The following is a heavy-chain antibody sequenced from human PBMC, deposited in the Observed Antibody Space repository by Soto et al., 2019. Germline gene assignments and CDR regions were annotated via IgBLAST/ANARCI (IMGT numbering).Heavy chain of an antibody. V-gene: IGHV3-48*01. D-gene: IGHD3-10*01. J-gene: IGHJ2*01. CDR2: ISGSSSSI. Sequence: EVELVESGGGLVQPGGSLRLSCAASTFSFSTYTMNWVRQAPGKGLEWISYISGSSSSIKYADSVKGRFTISRDNAKNSLYLQMNSRRAEDTAVYYCAPNGGSGRRYFDLWGRGTLVTVSS. CDR3: APNGGSGRRYFDL. CDR1: TFSFSTYT.